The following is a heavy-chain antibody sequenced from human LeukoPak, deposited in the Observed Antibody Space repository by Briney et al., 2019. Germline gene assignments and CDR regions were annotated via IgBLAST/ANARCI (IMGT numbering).Heavy chain of an antibody. Sequence: GGSLRLSCAASGFNFNTYTMNWVRQAPGKGLEWVSSISSDSSYIYYADAVHGRFTVSRDNSKNTLYLQMNSLRAEDTAVYYCARDLEGDVWGQGTTVTVSS. CDR3: ARDLEGDV. D-gene: IGHD5-24*01. CDR1: GFNFNTYT. V-gene: IGHV3-21*04. CDR2: ISSDSSYI. J-gene: IGHJ6*02.